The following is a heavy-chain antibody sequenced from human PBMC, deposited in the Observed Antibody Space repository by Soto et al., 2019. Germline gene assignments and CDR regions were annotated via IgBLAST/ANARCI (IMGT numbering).Heavy chain of an antibody. D-gene: IGHD6-13*01. CDR3: ARGSYSTFRIDY. Sequence: ASETLSLTCTVSAYSISSGYYWGWIRQPPGEGLEWIGNIYHSGSTYYNPSLKSRVTISLDTSKNQFSLKLRSVTAADTAVYYCARGSYSTFRIDYWGQGTLVTVSS. CDR1: AYSISSGYY. J-gene: IGHJ4*02. V-gene: IGHV4-38-2*02. CDR2: IYHSGST.